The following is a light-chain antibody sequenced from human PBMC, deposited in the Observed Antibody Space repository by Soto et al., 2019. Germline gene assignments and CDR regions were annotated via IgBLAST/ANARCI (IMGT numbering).Light chain of an antibody. Sequence: IVLTQSPGTLSLFPGERATLSCRARQSLSTRYLAWYQQKPGQAPRLLIYGASIRATGIPDRFSGSGSGRNFTLTTSRLGPEDFAVYDCQQYGRSPTFGQGTRLEMK. J-gene: IGKJ5*01. CDR1: QSLSTRY. CDR2: GAS. V-gene: IGKV3-20*01. CDR3: QQYGRSPT.